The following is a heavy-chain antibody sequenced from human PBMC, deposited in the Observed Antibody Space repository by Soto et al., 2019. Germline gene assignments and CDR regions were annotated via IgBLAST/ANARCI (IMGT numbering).Heavy chain of an antibody. CDR3: ARRTAIGSFDY. J-gene: IGHJ4*02. V-gene: IGHV3-13*01. CDR1: GFTFSSYD. CDR2: IGTAGDT. D-gene: IGHD1-1*01. Sequence: LRLSCAASGFTFSSYDMHWVRQATGKGLEWVSAIGTAGDTYYPGSVKGRFTISRENAKNSLYLQMNSLRAGDTAVYYCARRTAIGSFDYWGQGTLVTVSS.